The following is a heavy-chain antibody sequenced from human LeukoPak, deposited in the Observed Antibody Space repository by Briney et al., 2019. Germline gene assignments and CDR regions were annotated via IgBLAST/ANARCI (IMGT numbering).Heavy chain of an antibody. D-gene: IGHD3-16*01. V-gene: IGHV3-48*01. CDR3: ARRSDFGVLYYMDV. CDR1: GVTFSSYS. CDR2: ISGSSGTI. Sequence: GGSLRLSSAASGVTFSSYSMSWVRQAPGKGLEWVSYISGSSGTIYYADSVKGRFTISRDNAKNSLYLQMNRLTAEDTAVYYCARRSDFGVLYYMDVWGKGTTVTVSS. J-gene: IGHJ6*03.